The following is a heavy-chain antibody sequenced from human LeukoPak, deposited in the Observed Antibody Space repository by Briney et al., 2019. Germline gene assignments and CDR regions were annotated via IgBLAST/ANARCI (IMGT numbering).Heavy chain of an antibody. D-gene: IGHD3-10*01. CDR1: GYTFTSYD. Sequence: ASVKVSCKASGYTFTSYDINWVRRATGQGLEWMGWMNPNSGNTGYAQKFQGRVTMTRNTSISTAYMELSSLRSEDTAVYYCARPYGSGSYSAGDFDYWGQGTLVTVSS. CDR3: ARPYGSGSYSAGDFDY. V-gene: IGHV1-8*01. J-gene: IGHJ4*02. CDR2: MNPNSGNT.